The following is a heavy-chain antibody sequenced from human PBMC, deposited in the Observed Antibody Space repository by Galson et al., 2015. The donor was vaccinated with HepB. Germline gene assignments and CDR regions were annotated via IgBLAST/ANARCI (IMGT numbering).Heavy chain of an antibody. CDR1: GFIFSSNA. D-gene: IGHD3-22*01. V-gene: IGHV3-23*01. J-gene: IGHJ6*02. CDR3: ARDYYYDSSGWALHGMDV. Sequence: SLRLSCAASGFIFSSNAMTWVRQAPGKGLEWVSTVSGNGGSTYYAESVKGRFTISRDNSKNTLYLQMSSLGAEDTAVYYCARDYYYDSSGWALHGMDVWGQGTTVTVSS. CDR2: VSGNGGST.